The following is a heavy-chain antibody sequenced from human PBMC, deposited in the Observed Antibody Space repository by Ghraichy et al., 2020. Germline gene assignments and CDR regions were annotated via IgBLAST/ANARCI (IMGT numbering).Heavy chain of an antibody. V-gene: IGHV4-39*01. CDR3: ARLEYVSY. J-gene: IGHJ4*02. Sequence: SQTLSLTCTVSGGSISSSSYYWGWIRQPPGKGLEWIGSMCYGGSTCYNPSLKSRVTISKDTSKNHLSLKLSSVTAADTAVYYCARLEYVSYWGQGTLVTVSS. CDR2: MCYGGST. D-gene: IGHD3-16*01. CDR1: GGSISSSSYY.